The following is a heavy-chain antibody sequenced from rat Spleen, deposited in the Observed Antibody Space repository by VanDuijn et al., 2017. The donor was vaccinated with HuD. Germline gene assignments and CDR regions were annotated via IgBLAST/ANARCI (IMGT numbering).Heavy chain of an antibody. CDR3: VIGSAFFDY. D-gene: IGHD3-3*01. CDR1: GFTFSDYA. J-gene: IGHJ2*01. V-gene: IGHV5S23*01. Sequence: EVQLVESGGGLVQPGRSLKLSCAASGFTFSDYAIAWVRQAPTKVLEWVASITNTGGSTYYHDSVKGRFTISRDNAKSTLYLQMNSLQTEDPASYFCVIGSAFFDYWGQGVMVTVSS. CDR2: ITNTGGST.